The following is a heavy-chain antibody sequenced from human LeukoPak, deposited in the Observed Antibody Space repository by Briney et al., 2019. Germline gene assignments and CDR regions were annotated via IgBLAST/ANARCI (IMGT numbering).Heavy chain of an antibody. CDR2: IYYSGNT. J-gene: IGHJ4*02. V-gene: IGHV4-59*08. Sequence: SETLSLTCTVSGGSISSYYWSWIRQPPGKGLEWIGYIYYSGNTNYNPSLKSRVTISVDTSKNQFSLKLSSVTAADTAVYYCARQGSGYDFDYWGQGTLVTVSS. CDR1: GGSISSYY. CDR3: ARQGSGYDFDY. D-gene: IGHD5-12*01.